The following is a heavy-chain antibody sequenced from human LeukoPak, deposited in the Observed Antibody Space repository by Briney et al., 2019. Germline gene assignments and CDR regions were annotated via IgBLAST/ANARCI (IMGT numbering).Heavy chain of an antibody. CDR3: ASHNNWRLDI. D-gene: IGHD1-1*01. J-gene: IGHJ3*02. Sequence: TGGSLRLSCAASGFTFSRYWMSWVRQAPGKGLEWVANIKPDGSEEYYVDSVKGRFTISRDNAKNSLFLQMNSLRADDTAVYYCASHNNWRLDIWGQGTMITVSS. CDR2: IKPDGSEE. CDR1: GFTFSRYW. V-gene: IGHV3-7*01.